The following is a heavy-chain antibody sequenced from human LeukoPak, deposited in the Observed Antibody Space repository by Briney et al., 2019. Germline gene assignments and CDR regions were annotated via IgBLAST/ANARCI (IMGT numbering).Heavy chain of an antibody. V-gene: IGHV4-4*07. CDR3: ARGGYSSGWAYYFDY. Sequence: SETLSLTCTVSGGSISSYYWSWIRQPAGKGLEWIGRIYTSGSTNYNPSLKSRVTMSVDTSKNQFSLKLSSVTAADTAVYYCARGGYSSGWAYYFDYWGQGTLVTVSS. J-gene: IGHJ4*02. D-gene: IGHD6-19*01. CDR1: GGSISSYY. CDR2: IYTSGST.